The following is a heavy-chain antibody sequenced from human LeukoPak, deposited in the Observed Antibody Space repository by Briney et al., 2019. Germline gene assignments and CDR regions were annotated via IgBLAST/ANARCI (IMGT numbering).Heavy chain of an antibody. CDR1: GFTFGDYA. CDR3: TRVLRYFDWFMDV. Sequence: GGSLRLSCTASGFTFGDYAMSWVRQAPGKGLEWVGFIRSKAYGGTTEYAASVKGRFTISRDDSKSIAYLQMNSLKTEDTAVYYCTRVLRYFDWFMDVWGKGTTVTISS. V-gene: IGHV3-49*04. D-gene: IGHD3-9*01. J-gene: IGHJ6*03. CDR2: IRSKAYGGTT.